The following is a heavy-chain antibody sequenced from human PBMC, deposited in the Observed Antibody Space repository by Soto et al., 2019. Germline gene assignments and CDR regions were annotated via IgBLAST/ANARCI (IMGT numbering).Heavy chain of an antibody. Sequence: ASVKVSCKVSGYTLTELSMHWVRQATGQGFEYLGWLNPNSGNTGYVKKFQGRVTMTRDTSMSTAYMELSSLRSEDTAVYYCAASYCSGGSCYGFDTWGQGTLVTVSS. CDR2: LNPNSGNT. V-gene: IGHV1-8*01. CDR3: AASYCSGGSCYGFDT. J-gene: IGHJ5*02. CDR1: GYTLTELS. D-gene: IGHD2-15*01.